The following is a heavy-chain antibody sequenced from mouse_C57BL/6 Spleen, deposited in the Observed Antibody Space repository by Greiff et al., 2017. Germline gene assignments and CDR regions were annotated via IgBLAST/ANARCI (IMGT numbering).Heavy chain of an antibody. D-gene: IGHD1-1*01. Sequence: VQLQESGPGMVKPSQSLSLTCTVTGYSITSGYDWHWIRHFPGNKLEWMGYISYSGSTNYNPSLKSRISITHDTSKNHFFLKLNSVTTEDTATYYCARGPYYYGSSHWYFDVWGTGTTVTVSS. CDR1: GYSITSGYD. V-gene: IGHV3-1*01. CDR2: ISYSGST. J-gene: IGHJ1*03. CDR3: ARGPYYYGSSHWYFDV.